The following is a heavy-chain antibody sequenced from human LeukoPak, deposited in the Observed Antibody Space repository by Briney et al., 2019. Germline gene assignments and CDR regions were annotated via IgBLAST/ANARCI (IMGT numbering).Heavy chain of an antibody. CDR2: ISSSSSYI. V-gene: IGHV3-21*01. CDR1: GFTFSSYS. CDR3: ARDSRVYYFDY. D-gene: IGHD3-3*01. Sequence: PGRSLRLSCAASGFTFSSYSMNWVRQAPGKGLEWVSPISSSSSYIYYADSVKGRFTISRDNAKNSLYLQMNSLRAEDTAVYYCARDSRVYYFDYWGQGTLVTVSS. J-gene: IGHJ4*02.